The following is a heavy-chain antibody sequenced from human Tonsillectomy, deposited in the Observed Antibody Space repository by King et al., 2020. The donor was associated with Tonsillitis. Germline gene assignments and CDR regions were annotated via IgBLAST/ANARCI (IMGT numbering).Heavy chain of an antibody. Sequence: VQLQESGPGLVKPSETLSLTCTVSGGSISSYYWSWIRQPPGKGLEWIGYIYYSGSTNYNPSLKSRVTISVDTSKNQISLKLSSVTAADTAVYYCAKTGFCSGGSCYAGDYYGMDVWGQGTTVTVSS. CDR2: IYYSGST. CDR3: AKTGFCSGGSCYAGDYYGMDV. V-gene: IGHV4-59*08. CDR1: GGSISSYY. J-gene: IGHJ6*02. D-gene: IGHD2-15*01.